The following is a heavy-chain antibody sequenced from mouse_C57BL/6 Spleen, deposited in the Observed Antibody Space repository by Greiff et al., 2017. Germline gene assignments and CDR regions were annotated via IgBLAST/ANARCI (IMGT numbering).Heavy chain of an antibody. CDR3: ARRAYDYDGGFDY. CDR1: GYAFSSYW. Sequence: VKLVESGAELVKPGASVKISCKASGYAFSSYWMNWVKQRPGKGLEWIGQLYPGDGDTNYNGKFKGKATLTADKSSSTAYMQLSSLTSEDSAVYFCARRAYDYDGGFDYWGQGTTLTVSS. V-gene: IGHV1-80*01. J-gene: IGHJ2*01. CDR2: LYPGDGDT. D-gene: IGHD2-4*01.